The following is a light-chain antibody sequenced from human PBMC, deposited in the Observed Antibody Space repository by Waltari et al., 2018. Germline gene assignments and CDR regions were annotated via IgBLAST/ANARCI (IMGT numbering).Light chain of an antibody. CDR2: DAS. CDR3: QQRSEWPLT. Sequence: EIVLTQSPATLSLSPGERATLSCRASQDISNYLGWYQQKLGQAPRLLIYDASNRATGIPARFSGSGSATDFTLTNSRLEPEDFAVYYCQQRSEWPLTFGGGTKVEIK. V-gene: IGKV3-11*01. CDR1: QDISNY. J-gene: IGKJ4*01.